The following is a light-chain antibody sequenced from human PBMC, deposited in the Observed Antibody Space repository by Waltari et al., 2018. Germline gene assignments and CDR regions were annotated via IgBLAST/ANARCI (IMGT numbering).Light chain of an antibody. V-gene: IGKV1-5*01. J-gene: IGKJ1*01. CDR1: QSIGRK. CDR3: QHYYTSSWP. Sequence: IQMTQSPSTLSASVGDRVTITCRASQSIGRKLAWYRQKPGKAPNLLIYDVSSFESGVPARVTGSGSGTEFTHTISNLQPDDFATYDCQHYYTSSWPFGQGTKVEIK. CDR2: DVS.